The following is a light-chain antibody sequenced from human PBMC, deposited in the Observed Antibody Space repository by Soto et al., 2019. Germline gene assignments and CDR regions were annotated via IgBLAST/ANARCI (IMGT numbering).Light chain of an antibody. Sequence: EHVLTQSPGTLSLSPGERATLSCRASQSISSKFLAWYQQKPGQAPRLLIYGASSRATGIPDRVSGSGSGTDFTLTTSRLEPEEFAVYYCQEYGSSLFGPGTKVYIK. CDR3: QEYGSSL. CDR1: QSISSKF. CDR2: GAS. V-gene: IGKV3-20*01. J-gene: IGKJ3*01.